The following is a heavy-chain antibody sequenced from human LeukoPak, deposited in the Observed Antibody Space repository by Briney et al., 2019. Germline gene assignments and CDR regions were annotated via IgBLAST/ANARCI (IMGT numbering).Heavy chain of an antibody. Sequence: GGSLRLSCAASGFTFSSYGMHWVRQAPGKGLEWVAVISYDGSNKYYADSVKGRFTISRDNSKNTLYLQMNSLRAEDTAVYYCAKDSGPRSGYGGNFDYWGQGTLVTVSS. CDR1: GFTFSSYG. CDR3: AKDSGPRSGYGGNFDY. CDR2: ISYDGSNK. D-gene: IGHD4-23*01. J-gene: IGHJ4*02. V-gene: IGHV3-30*18.